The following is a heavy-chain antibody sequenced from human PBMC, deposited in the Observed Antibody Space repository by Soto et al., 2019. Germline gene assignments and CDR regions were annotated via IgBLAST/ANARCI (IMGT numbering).Heavy chain of an antibody. Sequence: QVHLQQSGPGLVKPSQTLSLTCTASGGSISSDNYHWTWLRQSPGKGLEWIGYIYYSGSIFYNPSFKSRVTVSVTTSKNKFSLQLSSVTAADTAVYFCAREDDGGDRDYYGLDVWGQGTTVTVSS. CDR1: GGSISSDNYH. CDR3: AREDDGGDRDYYGLDV. D-gene: IGHD2-21*02. V-gene: IGHV4-30-4*08. CDR2: IYYSGSI. J-gene: IGHJ6*02.